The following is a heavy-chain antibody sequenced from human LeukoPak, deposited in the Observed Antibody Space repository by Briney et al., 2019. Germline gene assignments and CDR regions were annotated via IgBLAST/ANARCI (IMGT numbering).Heavy chain of an antibody. V-gene: IGHV1-69*01. CDR2: IIPIFGTA. Sequence: SVKVPCKASGGTFSSYAISWVRQAPGQGLEWMGGIIPIFGTANYAQKFQGRVTITADESTSTAYMELSSLRSEDTAVYYCARDGTHCSGGSCFDYWGQGTLVTVSS. D-gene: IGHD2-15*01. CDR3: ARDGTHCSGGSCFDY. CDR1: GGTFSSYA. J-gene: IGHJ4*02.